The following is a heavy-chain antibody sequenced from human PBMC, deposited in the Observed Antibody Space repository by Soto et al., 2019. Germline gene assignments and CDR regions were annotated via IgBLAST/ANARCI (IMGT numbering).Heavy chain of an antibody. CDR2: INQDGSAK. V-gene: IGHV3-7*03. D-gene: IGHD6-13*01. Sequence: GGSLRLSCVASEFIFNTHWMSWVRQAPGKGLEWVASINQDGSAKKYGKSVEGRFTISRDNDRNSLYLQMNNLSADDTAVYYCARGRYSSSWPIWFFDYWGQGTLVTVSS. CDR3: ARGRYSSSWPIWFFDY. CDR1: EFIFNTHW. J-gene: IGHJ4*02.